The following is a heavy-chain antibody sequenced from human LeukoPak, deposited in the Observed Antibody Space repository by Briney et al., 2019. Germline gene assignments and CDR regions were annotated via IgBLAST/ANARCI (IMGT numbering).Heavy chain of an antibody. CDR2: IYHSGST. J-gene: IGHJ3*02. D-gene: IGHD3-10*01. CDR3: ARGDTMVRGVISDAFDI. CDR1: GGSISSGGYY. V-gene: IGHV4-30-2*01. Sequence: SETLSLTCTVSGGSISSGGYYWSWIRQPPGKGLEWIGYIYHSGSTYYNPSLKSRVTISVDRSKNRFSLKLSSVTAADTAVYYCARGDTMVRGVISDAFDIWGQGTMVTVSS.